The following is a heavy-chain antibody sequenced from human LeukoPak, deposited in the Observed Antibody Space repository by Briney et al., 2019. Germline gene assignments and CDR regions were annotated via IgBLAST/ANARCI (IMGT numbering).Heavy chain of an antibody. V-gene: IGHV4-34*01. CDR1: GGSFIGFH. Sequence: PSETLSLTCAVYGGSFIGFHWNWIRHPPGKGLEWIGDINHSGSTNYNPSLTSRVTISVDPSKKHFSLKLSSVTAADTAIYYCARRYPSVRGVNLRPQEVRKYYFDYWGQGNLVTVSS. D-gene: IGHD3-10*01. CDR3: ARRYPSVRGVNLRPQEVRKYYFDY. CDR2: INHSGST. J-gene: IGHJ4*02.